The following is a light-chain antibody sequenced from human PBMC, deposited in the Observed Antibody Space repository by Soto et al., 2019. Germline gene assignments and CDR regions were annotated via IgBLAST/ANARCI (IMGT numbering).Light chain of an antibody. CDR3: AAWDDSLSGRVV. CDR2: SNN. CDR1: SSNIGSNT. Sequence: QSVLTQPPSASGTPGQRVTISCSGSSSNIGSNTVNWYQQLPGTAPKLLIYSNNQRPSGVPDRFSGSKCGTSASLAISGLQSEDEADYYGAAWDDSLSGRVVFGGGTKVTVL. J-gene: IGLJ2*01. V-gene: IGLV1-44*01.